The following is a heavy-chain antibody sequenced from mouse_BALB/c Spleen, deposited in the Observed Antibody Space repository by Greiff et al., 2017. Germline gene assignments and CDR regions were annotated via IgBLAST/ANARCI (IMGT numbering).Heavy chain of an antibody. CDR3: AIYDGYP. CDR1: GFTFSSYA. Sequence: EVKLMESGGGLVKPGGSLKLSCAASGFTFSSYAMSWVRQTPEKRLEWVATISSGGSYTYYPDSVKGRFTISRDNAKNTLYLQMSSLRSEDTAMYYCAIYDGYPWGAGTTVTVSS. J-gene: IGHJ1*01. V-gene: IGHV5-9-3*01. CDR2: ISSGGSYT. D-gene: IGHD2-3*01.